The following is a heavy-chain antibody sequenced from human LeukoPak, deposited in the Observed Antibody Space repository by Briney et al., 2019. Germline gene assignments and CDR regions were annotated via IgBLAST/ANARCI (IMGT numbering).Heavy chain of an antibody. V-gene: IGHV1-69*13. CDR3: ARGDCSGGSCYYHFDY. CDR1: GDTFSSYA. CDR2: IIPIFGTA. Sequence: SVKVSCKASGDTFSSYAISWVRQAPGQGLEWMGGIIPIFGTANYAQKFQGRVTITADESTSTAYMELSSLRSEDTAVYYCARGDCSGGSCYYHFDYWGQGTLVTVSS. J-gene: IGHJ4*02. D-gene: IGHD2-15*01.